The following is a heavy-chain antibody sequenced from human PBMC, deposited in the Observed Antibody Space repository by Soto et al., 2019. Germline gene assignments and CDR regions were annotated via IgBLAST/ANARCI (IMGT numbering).Heavy chain of an antibody. J-gene: IGHJ3*01. Sequence: GGSLRLSCAASGFTFSSYAMSWVRQAPGKGLQWVSAIGDSGRQTYYADSVRGRFTISRDNSKNTLYLQMNSLRADDTAVYYCAKEKPTPHYGTLDVWGQGAMVTVSS. CDR3: AKEKPTPHYGTLDV. V-gene: IGHV3-23*01. CDR1: GFTFSSYA. D-gene: IGHD4-17*01. CDR2: IGDSGRQT.